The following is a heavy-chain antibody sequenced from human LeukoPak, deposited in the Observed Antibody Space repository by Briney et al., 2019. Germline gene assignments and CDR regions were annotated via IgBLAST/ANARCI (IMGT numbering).Heavy chain of an antibody. CDR1: GFTYKSYW. CDR2: VNQDGSEK. D-gene: IGHD6-13*01. CDR3: AREWQQLMPS. Sequence: GGSLRLSCAGSGFTYKSYWMSWVRQAPGKGLEWVANVNQDGSEKYYVDSAKGRFTISRDNAKNSLYLQMNSLRAEDTALYYCAREWQQLMPSWGQGTLVTVSS. J-gene: IGHJ5*02. V-gene: IGHV3-7*01.